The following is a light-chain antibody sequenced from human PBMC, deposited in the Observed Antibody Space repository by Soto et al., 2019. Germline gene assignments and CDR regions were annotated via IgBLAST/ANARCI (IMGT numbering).Light chain of an antibody. CDR1: SSDVGSYNL. CDR3: CSYAGSSTFVV. J-gene: IGLJ1*01. Sequence: QSALTQPASVSGSPGQSITISCTGTSSDVGSYNLVSWYQQHPGKAPKLMIYEVSKRPSGVSNRFSGSKSGNTASPTISGLQAEDEADYYCCSYAGSSTFVVFGTGTKVTVL. CDR2: EVS. V-gene: IGLV2-23*02.